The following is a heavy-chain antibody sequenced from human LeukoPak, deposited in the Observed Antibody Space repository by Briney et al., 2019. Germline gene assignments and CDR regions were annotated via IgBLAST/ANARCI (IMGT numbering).Heavy chain of an antibody. V-gene: IGHV3-21*01. Sequence: GGSLRLSCAASRFTFSSYSMNWVRQAPGKGLEWVSSISSSSSYIYYADSVKGRFTISRDNAKNSLYLQMNSLRAEDTAVYYCARVPTIYLVAHREDYWGQGTLVTVSS. CDR1: RFTFSSYS. CDR3: ARVPTIYLVAHREDY. J-gene: IGHJ4*02. D-gene: IGHD2-15*01. CDR2: ISSSSSYI.